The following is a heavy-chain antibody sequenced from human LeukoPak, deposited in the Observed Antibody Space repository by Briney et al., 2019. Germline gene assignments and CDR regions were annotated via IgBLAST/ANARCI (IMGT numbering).Heavy chain of an antibody. D-gene: IGHD2-15*01. CDR3: ARERTPGSGLDC. CDR1: GGSVSSGSYY. J-gene: IGHJ4*02. Sequence: SETLSLTCAVSGGSVSSGSYYWSWIRQPPGKGLEWIGYIYYSGSTNGSTNYNPSLMSRVTISIDTSKNQFSLKLSSVTAADTAVYYCARERTPGSGLDCWGQGTLVTVSS. V-gene: IGHV4-61*01. CDR2: IYYSGSTNGST.